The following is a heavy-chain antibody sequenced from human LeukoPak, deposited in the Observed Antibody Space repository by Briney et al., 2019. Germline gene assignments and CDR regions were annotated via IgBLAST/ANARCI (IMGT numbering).Heavy chain of an antibody. CDR2: RSWNSGYI. CDR3: AKVRGTYSRGYFFDY. V-gene: IGHV3-9*01. J-gene: IGHJ4*02. D-gene: IGHD6-25*01. Sequence: GGSLRLSCAASGFTFDNYAMHWVRQSPGKGLEWLSIRSWNSGYIGYADSVKGRFTISRDNAKKSLDLQMNSVRGEDTAFYYCAKVRGTYSRGYFFDYWGQGTLVTVSS. CDR1: GFTFDNYA.